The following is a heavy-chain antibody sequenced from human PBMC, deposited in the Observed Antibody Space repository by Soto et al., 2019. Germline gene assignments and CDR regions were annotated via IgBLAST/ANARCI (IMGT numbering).Heavy chain of an antibody. CDR1: GGSISSYY. V-gene: IGHV4-59*01. CDR2: IYYSGST. D-gene: IGHD3-9*01. CDR3: ARKGRSLTPFDY. J-gene: IGHJ4*02. Sequence: SETLSLTCTVSGGSISSYYWSWIRQPPGKGLEWIGYIYYSGSTNYNPSLNSRVTISVDTSKNQFSLKLSSVTAADTAVYYCARKGRSLTPFDYWGQGTRVTVSS.